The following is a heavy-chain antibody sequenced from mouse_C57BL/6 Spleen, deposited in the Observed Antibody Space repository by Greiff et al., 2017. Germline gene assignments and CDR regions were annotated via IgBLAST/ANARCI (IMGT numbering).Heavy chain of an antibody. CDR3: AREEDY. CDR1: GYTFTSYW. Sequence: QVQLQQPGAELVRPGTSVKLSCKASGYTFTSYWMHWVKQRPGQGLEWIGVIDPSDSYTNYNQKFKGKATLTVDTSSSTAYMQLSSLTSEDSAVYYCAREEDYWGQGTSVTVSS. CDR2: IDPSDSYT. V-gene: IGHV1-59*01. J-gene: IGHJ4*01.